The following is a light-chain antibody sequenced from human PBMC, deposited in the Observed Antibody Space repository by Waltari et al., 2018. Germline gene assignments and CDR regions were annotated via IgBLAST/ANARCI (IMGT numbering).Light chain of an antibody. CDR3: QQYTNWPPYT. CDR2: GAS. J-gene: IGKJ2*01. V-gene: IGKV3-15*01. Sequence: EIVMTQSPATLSVSPGERATLSCRASQSVSSNLAWYQQQPGQAPRLLIYGASTRATGIPARFSGSGSGTEFTLTISSLQSEDFAVYYCQQYTNWPPYTFGQGTKLEIK. CDR1: QSVSSN.